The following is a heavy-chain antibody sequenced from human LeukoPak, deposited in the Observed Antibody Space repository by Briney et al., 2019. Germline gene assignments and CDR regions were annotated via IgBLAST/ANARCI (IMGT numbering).Heavy chain of an antibody. Sequence: ASVKVSCKASGYTFTGSYMHWVRQAPGQGLEWMGWINPNSGGTNYAQMFQGRVTMTRDTSISTAYMELSRLKSDDTAVYYCAKHYYDSYEGYYFDYWGQGTLVTVSS. J-gene: IGHJ4*02. CDR3: AKHYYDSYEGYYFDY. CDR1: GYTFTGSY. D-gene: IGHD3-22*01. CDR2: INPNSGGT. V-gene: IGHV1-2*02.